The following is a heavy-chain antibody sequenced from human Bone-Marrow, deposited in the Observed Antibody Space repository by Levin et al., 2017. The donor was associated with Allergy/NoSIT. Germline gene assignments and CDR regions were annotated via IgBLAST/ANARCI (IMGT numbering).Heavy chain of an antibody. Sequence: ASVKVSCTTSGFTFSHYYMHWVRQAPGQGLEWIGVINPSGSSRSYAQNFRGRVTLTRDTSTSTVSMELSSLGSEDTAIYFCVRDVSPFTQQVVFSWGQGTLVTVSS. CDR1: GFTFSHYY. CDR3: VRDVSPFTQQVVFS. V-gene: IGHV1-46*01. J-gene: IGHJ5*02. CDR2: INPSGSSR. D-gene: IGHD6-13*01.